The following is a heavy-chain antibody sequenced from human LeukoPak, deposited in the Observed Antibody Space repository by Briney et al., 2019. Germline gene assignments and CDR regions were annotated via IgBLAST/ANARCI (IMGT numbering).Heavy chain of an antibody. V-gene: IGHV3-49*04. CDR1: GFTFGDYA. Sequence: PGGSLRLSCTASGFTFGDYAMSWVRQAPGKGLEWVGFIRSKAYGGTTEYAASGKGRFSISRDGSKSVAYLQMISLKSEDTAVYYCTKDVLGRGWYYFDYWRQGSLVTVSS. CDR3: TKDVLGRGWYYFDY. D-gene: IGHD6-19*01. CDR2: IRSKAYGGTT. J-gene: IGHJ4*02.